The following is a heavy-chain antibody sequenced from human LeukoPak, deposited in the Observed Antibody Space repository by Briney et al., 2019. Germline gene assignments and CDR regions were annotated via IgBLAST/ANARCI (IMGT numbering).Heavy chain of an antibody. CDR3: ARHHTVTNTDYYMDV. V-gene: IGHV5-51*01. CDR2: IYPDESDT. Sequence: GESLKISCKGSGYSFTRYWIGWVRQMPGKGLEWMGTIYPDESDTRYSPSFQGQVTTSADKSISTAYLQWSSLKASDTAMYYCARHHTVTNTDYYMDVWGKGTTVTVSS. CDR1: GYSFTRYW. J-gene: IGHJ6*03. D-gene: IGHD4-17*01.